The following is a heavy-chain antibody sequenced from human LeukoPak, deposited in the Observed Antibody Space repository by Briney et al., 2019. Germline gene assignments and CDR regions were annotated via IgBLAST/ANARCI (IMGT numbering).Heavy chain of an antibody. D-gene: IGHD2-15*01. CDR3: AKAPVTTCSGAYCYPFDY. Sequence: PGGSLRLSCATSGFIFSHHGMNWVRQAPGKGLEWVSGIRADAVTTYYADSVKGRFIISRDNSKNTLYLQMNSLRAEDAAVYYCAKAPVTTCSGAYCYPFDYWGQGTLVTVSS. V-gene: IGHV3-23*01. CDR1: GFIFSHHG. J-gene: IGHJ4*02. CDR2: IRADAVTT.